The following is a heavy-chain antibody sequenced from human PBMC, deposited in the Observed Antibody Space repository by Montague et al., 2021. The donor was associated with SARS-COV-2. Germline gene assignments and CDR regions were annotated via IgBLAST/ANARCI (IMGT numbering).Heavy chain of an antibody. D-gene: IGHD1-14*01. V-gene: IGHV4-31*03. J-gene: IGHJ4*02. CDR3: VSSLPGNQFQFDY. CDR1: GGSITSGGYY. Sequence: TLSLTCSVSGGSITSGGYYWTWIRQRPGGDLEWLGYLYYNGMTHYSPSLKSRASFSLDTSKNQFSLKLISATATDLALYFCVSSLPGNQFQFDYWGQGALVTVSS. CDR2: LYYNGMT.